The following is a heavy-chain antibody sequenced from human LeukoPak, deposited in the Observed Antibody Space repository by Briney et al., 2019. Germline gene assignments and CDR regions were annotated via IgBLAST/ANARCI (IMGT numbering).Heavy chain of an antibody. D-gene: IGHD4-23*01. CDR2: IYYSGST. Sequence: PSETLSLTCTVSGGSISSYYWSWIRQPPGKGLEWIGYIYYSGSTNYNPSLKSRVTISVDTSKNQFSLKLSSVTAADTAVYYCARDPSDYGGNGSGYWGQGTLVTVSS. CDR1: GGSISSYY. V-gene: IGHV4-59*12. CDR3: ARDPSDYGGNGSGY. J-gene: IGHJ4*02.